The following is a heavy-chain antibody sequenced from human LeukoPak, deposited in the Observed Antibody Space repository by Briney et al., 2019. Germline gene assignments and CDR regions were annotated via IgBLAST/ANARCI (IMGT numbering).Heavy chain of an antibody. CDR3: AKDNIPYCGGECYSAGFDY. V-gene: IGHV3-33*06. Sequence: GGSLRLSCAASGFTFSSYGMHWVRQAPGKGLEWVAVIWYDGSNKYYADSVKGRFTISRDNSKNTLYLQMNSLRAEDTAVYYCAKDNIPYCGGECYSAGFDYWGQGTLVTVSS. CDR2: IWYDGSNK. D-gene: IGHD2-21*01. J-gene: IGHJ4*02. CDR1: GFTFSSYG.